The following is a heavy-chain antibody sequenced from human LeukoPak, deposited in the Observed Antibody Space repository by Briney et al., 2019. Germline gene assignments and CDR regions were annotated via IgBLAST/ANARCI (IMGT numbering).Heavy chain of an antibody. CDR2: IYHSGST. CDR1: GYSISSGYY. D-gene: IGHD4-23*01. J-gene: IGHJ4*02. CDR3: ARWNGGNPNSNFDY. V-gene: IGHV4-38-2*02. Sequence: PSQTLSLTCTVSGYSISSGYYWGWIRQPPEKGLEWIGSIYHSGSTYYNPSLRSRVTISVDMSKNQFSLNLSSVTAADTAVYYCARWNGGNPNSNFDYRGQGTLVTVSS.